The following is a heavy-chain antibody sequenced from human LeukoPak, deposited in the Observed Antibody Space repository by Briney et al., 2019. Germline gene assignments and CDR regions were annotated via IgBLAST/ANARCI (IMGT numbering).Heavy chain of an antibody. J-gene: IGHJ4*02. CDR2: IYSGGST. V-gene: IGHV3-53*01. CDR3: ARVISYYDILTGRPYYFDY. D-gene: IGHD3-9*01. CDR1: GFTVSSNY. Sequence: GGSLRLSCAAPGFTVSSNYMSWVRQAPGKGLEWVSVIYSGGSTYYADSVKGRFTISRDNSKNTLYLQMNSLRAEDTAVYYCARVISYYDILTGRPYYFDYWDQGTLVTVSS.